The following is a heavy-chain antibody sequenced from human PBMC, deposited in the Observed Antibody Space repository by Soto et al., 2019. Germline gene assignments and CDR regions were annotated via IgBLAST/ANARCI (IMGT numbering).Heavy chain of an antibody. J-gene: IGHJ4*02. D-gene: IGHD3-10*01. Sequence: SCKASGYTFTDFFIHWVRQAPGKGLEWVAVIWYDGSNQYYADSVKGRFTISRDNSKNMLYLQMNSLRAEDTAVYYCARDLGAFNYGSAYFDYWGQGTPVTVSS. CDR1: GYTFTDFF. CDR2: IWYDGSNQ. CDR3: ARDLGAFNYGSAYFDY. V-gene: IGHV3-33*01.